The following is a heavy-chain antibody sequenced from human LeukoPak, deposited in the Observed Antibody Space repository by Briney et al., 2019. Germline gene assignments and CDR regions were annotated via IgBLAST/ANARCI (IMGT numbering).Heavy chain of an antibody. CDR2: INSDGSST. D-gene: IGHD3-3*01. CDR1: GFTFSSYW. Sequence: PGGSLRLSCAASGFTFSSYWMHWVRQAPGKGLVWVSRINSDGSSTSYADSVKGRFTISRDNAKNTLYPQMNSLRAEDTAVYYCARETIGVANFDYWGQGTLVTASS. V-gene: IGHV3-74*01. CDR3: ARETIGVANFDY. J-gene: IGHJ4*02.